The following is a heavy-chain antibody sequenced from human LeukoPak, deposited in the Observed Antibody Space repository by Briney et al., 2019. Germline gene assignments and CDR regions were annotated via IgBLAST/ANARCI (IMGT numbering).Heavy chain of an antibody. J-gene: IGHJ5*02. Sequence: SETLSLTCTVSGDSISSSNYFWGWIRQPPGKGLEWIGSMFYYGSTYYNASLKSRVTISLDTSKKQFSLKLRSVTAADTAAYYCARGGITSLLNWFDPWGQGILVTVSS. CDR3: ARGGITSLLNWFDP. CDR1: GDSISSSNYF. CDR2: MFYYGST. D-gene: IGHD3-16*01. V-gene: IGHV4-39*07.